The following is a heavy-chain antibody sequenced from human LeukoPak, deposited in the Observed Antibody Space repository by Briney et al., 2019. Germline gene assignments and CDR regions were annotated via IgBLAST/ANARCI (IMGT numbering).Heavy chain of an antibody. CDR2: IYYSGST. V-gene: IGHV4-31*03. Sequence: PSQTLSLTCTVSGGSISSGGYYWSWIRQHPGKGLEWIGYIYYSGSTYYNPSLKSRVTISVDTSKSQFSLKLSSVTAADTAVYYCTTYYSSDPCKFDYWGQGTLVTVSS. D-gene: IGHD3-22*01. CDR3: TTYYSSDPCKFDY. CDR1: GGSISSGGYY. J-gene: IGHJ4*02.